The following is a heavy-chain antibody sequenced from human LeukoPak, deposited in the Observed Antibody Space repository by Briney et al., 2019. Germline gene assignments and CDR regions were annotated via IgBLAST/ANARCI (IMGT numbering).Heavy chain of an antibody. CDR2: IYYSGST. CDR1: GGSISSYY. CDR3: ARDRAGFDY. V-gene: IGHV4-59*12. D-gene: IGHD3-10*01. J-gene: IGHJ4*02. Sequence: SETLSLTCTVSGGSISSYYWSWIRQPPGKGLEWIGYIYYSGSTNYNPSLKSRVTISVDTSKNQFSLKLSSVTAADTAVYYCARDRAGFDYWGQGTLVTVSS.